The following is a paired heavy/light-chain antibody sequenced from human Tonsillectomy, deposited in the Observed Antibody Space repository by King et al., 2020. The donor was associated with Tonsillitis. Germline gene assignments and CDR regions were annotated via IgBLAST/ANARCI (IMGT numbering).Heavy chain of an antibody. CDR2: IKSGYDGGTT. V-gene: IGHV3-15*01. CDR1: GFNFRNAW. Sequence: EVQLVESGGGLIKPGGSLRLSCAASGFNFRNAWMSWVRQAPGKGLEWVGRIKSGYDGGTTDFAAPVRGRFSISRDDSKNTLYLQMSSLKAEDTAVYYCTTDPGSGWDEDFDYWGQGTLVTVSS. CDR3: TTDPGSGWDEDFDY. D-gene: IGHD6-19*01. J-gene: IGHJ4*02.
Light chain of an antibody. CDR3: QQYGRSLI. J-gene: IGKJ2*01. V-gene: IGKV3-20*01. Sequence: EIVLTQSPGTLSLSPGERATLSCRASQSVSSSYLVWYQQKPGQAPRLLIYGASSRATGIPDRFSGSGSGTDFTLTISRLEPEDFAVYYCQQYGRSLIFGQGTKLEIK. CDR2: GAS. CDR1: QSVSSSY.